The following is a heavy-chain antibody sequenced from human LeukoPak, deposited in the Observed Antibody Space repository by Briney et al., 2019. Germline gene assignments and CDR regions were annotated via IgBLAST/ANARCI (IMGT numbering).Heavy chain of an antibody. J-gene: IGHJ4*02. CDR3: ARDVDTATDQINDY. D-gene: IGHD5-18*01. CDR1: GYTFTSHG. CDR2: VSTYNGNT. V-gene: IGHV1-18*04. Sequence: ASVTVSCKASGYTFTSHGIRWVRQAPGQGLEWMGWVSTYNGNTNYVPKYQGRVTMTTDTSTSTAYMELRSLRSDDTAVYYCARDVDTATDQINDYWGQGTLVTVSS.